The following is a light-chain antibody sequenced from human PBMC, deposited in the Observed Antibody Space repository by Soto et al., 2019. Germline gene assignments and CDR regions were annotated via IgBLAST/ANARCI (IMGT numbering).Light chain of an antibody. J-gene: IGLJ2*01. CDR2: DVS. V-gene: IGLV2-23*02. CDR3: CSYAASSTSVV. CDR1: SSDVGGYNL. Sequence: QSALTQPASVSGSPGQSITISCTGTSSDVGGYNLVSWYQQNPGKAPKLMIYDVSKWPSGVSNRFSGSRSGNTASLTISGLQAEDEADYYCCSYAASSTSVVFGGGTKLTVL.